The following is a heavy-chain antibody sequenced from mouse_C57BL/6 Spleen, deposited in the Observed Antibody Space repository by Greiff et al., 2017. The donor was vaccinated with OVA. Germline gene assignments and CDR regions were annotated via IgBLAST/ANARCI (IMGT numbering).Heavy chain of an antibody. V-gene: IGHV1-50*01. Sequence: QVQLQQPGAELVKPGASVKLSCKASGYTFTSYWMQWVKQRPGQGLEWIGEIDPSDSYTNYNQKFKGKATLTVDTSSSTAYMQLSSLTSEDSAVDYCASGGYGSSYGAYWGQGTLVTVSA. CDR3: ASGGYGSSYGAY. D-gene: IGHD1-1*01. CDR2: IDPSDSYT. J-gene: IGHJ3*01. CDR1: GYTFTSYW.